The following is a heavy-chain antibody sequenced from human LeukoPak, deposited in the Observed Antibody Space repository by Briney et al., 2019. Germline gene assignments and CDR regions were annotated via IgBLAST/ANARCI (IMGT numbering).Heavy chain of an antibody. CDR1: GFTFSNAW. CDR3: PPARGSAPQYFQH. V-gene: IGHV3-15*07. D-gene: IGHD1-26*01. Sequence: PGGSLRLSCAASGFTFSNAWMNWVRQAPGKGLEWVGRIKSKTDGGTTDCAAPVKGRFTNSRDDSQNTLFLQMNSLKTDDTAVYYCPPARGSAPQYFQHWGQGTLVTVSS. J-gene: IGHJ1*01. CDR2: IKSKTDGGTT.